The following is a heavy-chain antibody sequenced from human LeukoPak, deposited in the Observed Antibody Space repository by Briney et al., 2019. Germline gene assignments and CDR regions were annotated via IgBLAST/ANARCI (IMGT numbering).Heavy chain of an antibody. J-gene: IGHJ5*02. V-gene: IGHV1-69*05. CDR3: ARLVMITFGGAFYNWFDP. CDR2: IIPIFGTA. Sequence: ASVKVSCKASGGTFSSYAISWVRQAPGQGLEWMGGIIPIFGTANYAQKFQGRVTITTDESTSTAYMELSSLRSEDTAVYYCARLVMITFGGAFYNWFDPWGQGTLVTVSS. CDR1: GGTFSSYA. D-gene: IGHD3-16*01.